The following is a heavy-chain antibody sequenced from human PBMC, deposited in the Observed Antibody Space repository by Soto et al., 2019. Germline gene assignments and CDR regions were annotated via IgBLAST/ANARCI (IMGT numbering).Heavy chain of an antibody. D-gene: IGHD2-2*01. CDR1: GGTFSSYA. J-gene: IGHJ5*02. Sequence: ASVKVPRKASGGTFSSYAISWVRQAPGQGLEWMGGIIPIFGTANYAQKFQGRVTITADESTSTAYMELSSLRSEDTAVYYCAKSSRIVLVPAAIRGDWFDPCGEGTLVTVSS. V-gene: IGHV1-69*13. CDR2: IIPIFGTA. CDR3: AKSSRIVLVPAAIRGDWFDP.